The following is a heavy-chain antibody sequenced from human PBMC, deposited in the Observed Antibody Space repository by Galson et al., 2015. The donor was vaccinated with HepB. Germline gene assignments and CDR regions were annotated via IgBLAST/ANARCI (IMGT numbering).Heavy chain of an antibody. Sequence: SLRLSCAASGFTFSGSAIHWVRQTSGKGLEWVALISYEGSNKYYADSVKGRFTISRDNSENTLYLQMNSLRGEDTAVYYCATVGFSGGNWDSDYYGMDVWGQGTTVTVSS. CDR3: ATVGFSGGNWDSDYYGMDV. J-gene: IGHJ6*02. CDR1: GFTFSGSA. V-gene: IGHV3-30*04. D-gene: IGHD2-15*01. CDR2: ISYEGSNK.